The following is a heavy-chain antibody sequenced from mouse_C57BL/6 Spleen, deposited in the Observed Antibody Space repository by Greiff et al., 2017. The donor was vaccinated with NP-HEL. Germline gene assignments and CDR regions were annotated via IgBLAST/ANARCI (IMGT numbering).Heavy chain of an antibody. V-gene: IGHV1-9*01. J-gene: IGHJ4*01. CDR3: ALKVRRGYALDY. Sequence: QVQLQQSGAELTKPGASVKLSCKATGYTFTGYWIEWVKQRPGQGLEWIGEILPGSGSTNYNEKFKGKATFTADTSSNTAYMQLSSLTTEDSAVYYCALKVRRGYALDYWGQGTSLTVSS. CDR2: ILPGSGST. CDR1: GYTFTGYW. D-gene: IGHD2-14*01.